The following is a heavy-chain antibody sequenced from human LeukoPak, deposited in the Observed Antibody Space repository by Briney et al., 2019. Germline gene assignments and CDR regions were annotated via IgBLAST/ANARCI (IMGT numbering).Heavy chain of an antibody. CDR2: ISATSGSI. Sequence: GGSLRLSCAASGFTFSSYAMNWVRQAPGKGLEWVSAISATSGSIYYADSVKGRFTISRDNSKNTLYLQMNSLRAEDTAIYYCARKMEGGGRDFDYWGQGTLVTVSS. V-gene: IGHV3-23*01. CDR3: ARKMEGGGRDFDY. D-gene: IGHD5-24*01. J-gene: IGHJ4*02. CDR1: GFTFSSYA.